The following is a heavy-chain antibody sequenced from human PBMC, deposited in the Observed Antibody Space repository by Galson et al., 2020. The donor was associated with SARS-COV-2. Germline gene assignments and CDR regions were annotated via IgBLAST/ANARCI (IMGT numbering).Heavy chain of an antibody. Sequence: ETSETLSLTCTVSGGSISSNTYYWGWIRQPPGKGLEWIGSIYNSGSAYYNPSLKSRLSMSVDTSKNQFSLNLYSVTAADTAVYYCARHVGRGSYRGPLDSWGQGTLVTVSS. CDR3: ARHVGRGSYRGPLDS. V-gene: IGHV4-39*01. D-gene: IGHD1-26*01. J-gene: IGHJ4*02. CDR1: GGSISSNTYY. CDR2: IYNSGSA.